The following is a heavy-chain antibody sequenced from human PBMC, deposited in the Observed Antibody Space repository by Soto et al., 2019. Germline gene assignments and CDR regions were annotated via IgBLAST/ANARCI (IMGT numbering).Heavy chain of an antibody. D-gene: IGHD1-26*01. V-gene: IGHV4-59*08. Sequence: SETLSLTCTVSGGSISSDYWSWIRQPPGKGLEWIGYLYYTGSTNYNPSLNSRVIISVDTSKNQFSLKLNSVTAADTAVYYCTTGDDYYFMDVWGKGTTVTVSS. CDR2: LYYTGST. CDR3: TTGDDYYFMDV. J-gene: IGHJ6*03. CDR1: GGSISSDY.